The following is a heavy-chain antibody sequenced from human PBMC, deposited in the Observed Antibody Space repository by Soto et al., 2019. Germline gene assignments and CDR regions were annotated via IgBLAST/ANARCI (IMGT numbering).Heavy chain of an antibody. Sequence: AASVKVSCKASGYTFTSYGISWVRQAPGQGLEWMGWISAYNGNTNYAQKLQGRVTMTTDTSTSTAYMELRSLRSDDTAVYYCAREETYGDLSYYFDYWGQGTLVTVSS. CDR1: GYTFTSYG. J-gene: IGHJ4*02. V-gene: IGHV1-18*01. D-gene: IGHD4-17*01. CDR2: ISAYNGNT. CDR3: AREETYGDLSYYFDY.